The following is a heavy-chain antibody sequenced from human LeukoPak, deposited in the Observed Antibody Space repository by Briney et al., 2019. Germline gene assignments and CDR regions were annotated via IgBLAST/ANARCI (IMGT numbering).Heavy chain of an antibody. D-gene: IGHD3-22*01. CDR2: IYSGGNT. CDR3: ARDTYYDSSGYYYSDY. J-gene: IGHJ4*02. Sequence: GGSLRLSCAASGFTVSSNYMSWVRQAPGKGLEWVSVIYSGGNTYYGDSVKGRFTISRDNSKNTLYLQMNSLRAEDTAVYHCARDTYYDSSGYYYSDYWGQGTLVTVSS. CDR1: GFTVSSNY. V-gene: IGHV3-53*01.